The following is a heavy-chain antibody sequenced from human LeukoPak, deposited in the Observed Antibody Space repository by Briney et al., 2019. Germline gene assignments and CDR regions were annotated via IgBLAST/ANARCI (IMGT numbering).Heavy chain of an antibody. Sequence: PSETLSLTCTVSGGSISSGDYYWSWIRQPPGKGLEWIGYIYYSGSTYYNPSLKSRVTISVDTSKNQFSLKLSSVAAADTAVYYCARQSPPSYNYYYMDVWGKGTTVTVSS. V-gene: IGHV4-30-4*01. CDR3: ARQSPPSYNYYYMDV. J-gene: IGHJ6*03. CDR1: GGSISSGDYY. CDR2: IYYSGST.